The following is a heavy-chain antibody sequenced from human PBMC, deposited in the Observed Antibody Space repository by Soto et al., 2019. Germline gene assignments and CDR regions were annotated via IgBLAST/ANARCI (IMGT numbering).Heavy chain of an antibody. CDR3: ATGVRVTSGSPIFYGRDV. J-gene: IGHJ6*04. CDR1: GSTFSSDV. D-gene: IGHD1-26*01. V-gene: IGHV3-23*01. Sequence: PGGSLRLSCVASGSTFSSDVMSWVRQAPGKGLEWVSGISGGTTYYADSVQGRFTISRDDFKNTLFLQMNSLRAEDTAVYRCATGVRVTSGSPIFYGRDVWGKGTRVTVSS. CDR2: ISGGTT.